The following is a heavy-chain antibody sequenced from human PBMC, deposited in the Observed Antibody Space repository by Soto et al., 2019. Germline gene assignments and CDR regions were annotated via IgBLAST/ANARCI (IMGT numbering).Heavy chain of an antibody. CDR1: GFTFSNYA. CDR3: ARAHSYNWFPVAFPV. D-gene: IGHD1-1*01. CDR2: ILYDGSNK. V-gene: IGHV3-30*03. J-gene: IGHJ3*01. Sequence: QEQLVESGEGVVQPGRSLTLSCAASGFTFSNYAIHWVRQAPGKGLEWVALILYDGSNKYYVDSVKGRFTISRDNSNNTVYLQMSSLRAEDTALYYCARAHSYNWFPVAFPVWGQGTMVTVSS.